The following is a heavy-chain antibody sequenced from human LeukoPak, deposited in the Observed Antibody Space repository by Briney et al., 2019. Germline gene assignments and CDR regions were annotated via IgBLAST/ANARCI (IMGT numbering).Heavy chain of an antibody. J-gene: IGHJ4*02. CDR1: GFTFSSYS. Sequence: KTGGSLRLSCAASGFTFSSYSMNWVRQAPGKGLEWVSSISSSSSYIYYADSVKGRFTISRDNAKNSLYLQMNSLRAEDTAVYYCARSIPGQLRYFDYWGQGTLVTVSS. CDR3: ARSIPGQLRYFDY. V-gene: IGHV3-21*01. D-gene: IGHD6-6*01. CDR2: ISSSSSYI.